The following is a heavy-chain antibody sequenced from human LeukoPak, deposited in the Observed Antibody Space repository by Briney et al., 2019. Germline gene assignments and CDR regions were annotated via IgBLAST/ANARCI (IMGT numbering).Heavy chain of an antibody. J-gene: IGHJ5*02. Sequence: TLSLTCAVSGDSISSRPYYWSWVRQPPGKGLEWIAYIYYDGSTYYNPSLKSRVTISVDTSKNRFSLKLSSVTAADTAVYYCARGMRAGSNWFDPWGQGTLVTVSS. CDR3: ARGMRAGSNWFDP. D-gene: IGHD6-13*01. CDR2: IYYDGST. V-gene: IGHV4-30-4*01. CDR1: GDSISSRPYY.